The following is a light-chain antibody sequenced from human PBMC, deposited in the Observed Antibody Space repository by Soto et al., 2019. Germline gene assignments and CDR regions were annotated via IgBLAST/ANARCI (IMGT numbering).Light chain of an antibody. J-gene: IGLJ3*02. V-gene: IGLV1-44*01. CDR1: SSNIGSNL. CDR2: SDN. CDR3: AAWDDSLNGLL. Sequence: QSVLTQPPSASGTPGQRVTISCSGSSSNIGSNLVNWYQQLPGTAPKLLIYSDNRRPSGVPDRFSGSKSGTSASLAISGLQSEDEAEYYCAAWDDSLNGLLFGGGTKLTVL.